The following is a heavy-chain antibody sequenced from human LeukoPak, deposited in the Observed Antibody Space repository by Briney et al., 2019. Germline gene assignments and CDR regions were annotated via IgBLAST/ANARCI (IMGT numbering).Heavy chain of an antibody. CDR1: GFTFSSYA. CDR3: AKDQGGYSYGRNFDY. J-gene: IGHJ4*02. V-gene: IGHV3-23*01. CDR2: ISGSGGST. D-gene: IGHD5-18*01. Sequence: GGSLRLSCAASGFTFSSYAMSWVRQAPGKGLEWVSAISGSGGSTYYADSVKGRFTISRDKSKNTLYLQMNSLRAEDTAVYYCAKDQGGYSYGRNFDYWGQGTLVTVSS.